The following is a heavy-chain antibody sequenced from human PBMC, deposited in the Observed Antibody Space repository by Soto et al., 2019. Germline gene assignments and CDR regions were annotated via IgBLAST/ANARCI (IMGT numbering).Heavy chain of an antibody. CDR2: INPNSGGT. CDR1: GYTFTGYY. D-gene: IGHD3-10*01. J-gene: IGHJ4*02. CDR3: ARGVRGVIIRGDYYFDY. V-gene: IGHV1-2*04. Sequence: ASVKVSCKASGYTFTGYYMHWVRQAPGQGLEWMGWINPNSGGTNYAQKFQGWVTMTRDTSISTAYMELSRLRSDDTAVYYCARGVRGVIIRGDYYFDYWGQGTLVTVSS.